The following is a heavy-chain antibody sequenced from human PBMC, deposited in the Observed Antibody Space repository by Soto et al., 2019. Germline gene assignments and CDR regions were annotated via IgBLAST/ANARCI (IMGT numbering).Heavy chain of an antibody. CDR3: ARRIMGTTGHAMDV. Sequence: QVQLVESGGGLVKPGGSLRLSCAASGFTFSDDHMSWIRQAPGKGLEWVSYSSSSGSNVYYADSVKGRFTISRDNAKNSLDLQMTGLRVEETAVYYCARRIMGTTGHAMDVWGQGTTVTVSS. J-gene: IGHJ6*02. CDR1: GFTFSDDH. D-gene: IGHD1-26*01. CDR2: SSSSGSNV. V-gene: IGHV3-11*01.